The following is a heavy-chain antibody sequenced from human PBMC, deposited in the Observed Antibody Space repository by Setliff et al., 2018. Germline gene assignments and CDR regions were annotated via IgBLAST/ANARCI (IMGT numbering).Heavy chain of an antibody. CDR1: GESIRSNNW. Sequence: SETLSLTCTVSGESIRSNNWWNWVRQPPGKGLEWIGDIYQSGTTNYNPSRKSRVTISVDTSKNQFSLQLSSVTAADAAVYYCARMSGFLYIDVWGKGTTVTVSS. V-gene: IGHV4-4*02. J-gene: IGHJ6*04. D-gene: IGHD3-3*01. CDR2: IYQSGTT. CDR3: ARMSGFLYIDV.